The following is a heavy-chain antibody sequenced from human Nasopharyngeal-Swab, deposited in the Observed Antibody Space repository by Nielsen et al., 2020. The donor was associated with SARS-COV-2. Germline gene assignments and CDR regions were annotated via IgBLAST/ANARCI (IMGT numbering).Heavy chain of an antibody. CDR1: GFTFDDYA. CDR3: AKDITSGDTMATHYYYGMDV. Sequence: GGFLRLSCAASGFTFDDYAMHWVRQAPGKGLEWVSGISWNSGSIGYADSVKGRFTISRDNAKNSLYLQMNSLRAEDTALYYCAKDITSGDTMATHYYYGMDVWGQGTTVTVSS. J-gene: IGHJ6*02. CDR2: ISWNSGSI. D-gene: IGHD2-21*01. V-gene: IGHV3-9*01.